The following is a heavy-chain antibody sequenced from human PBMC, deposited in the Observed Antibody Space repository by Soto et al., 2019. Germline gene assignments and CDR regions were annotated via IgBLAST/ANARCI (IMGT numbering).Heavy chain of an antibody. J-gene: IGHJ2*01. D-gene: IGHD1-26*01. CDR3: ASGVGYGTSGSYHAYFDL. Sequence: QVQLVESGGGVVQPGRSLRLSCAASGFTFSSYAMHWVRQAPGKGLEWVAVISYDGSNKYYADSVKGRFTISRDNSMHTRYLQMNGLRAEDTAVYYCASGVGYGTSGSYHAYFDLWGRGTL. CDR2: ISYDGSNK. CDR1: GFTFSSYA. V-gene: IGHV3-30-3*01.